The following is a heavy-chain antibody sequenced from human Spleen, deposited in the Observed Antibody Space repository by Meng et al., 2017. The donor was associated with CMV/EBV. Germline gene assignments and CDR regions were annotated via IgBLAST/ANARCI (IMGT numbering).Heavy chain of an antibody. CDR3: ARDRGVPAAPDY. V-gene: IGHV4-34*01. D-gene: IGHD2-2*01. CDR2: INHSGST. Sequence: QLKQWAEGLLKPSKTLSLTWAVYGGSFSGYYWSWIRQPPGKGLEWIGEINHSGSTNYNPSLKSRVTISVDTSKNQFSLKLSSVTAADTAVYYCARDRGVPAAPDYWGQGTLVTVSS. J-gene: IGHJ4*02. CDR1: GGSFSGYY.